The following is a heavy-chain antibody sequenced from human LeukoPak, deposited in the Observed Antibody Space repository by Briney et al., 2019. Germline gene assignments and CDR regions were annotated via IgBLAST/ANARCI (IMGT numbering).Heavy chain of an antibody. D-gene: IGHD3-9*01. Sequence: PSETLSLTCTVSGGSISSSSYYWGWIRQPPGKGLEWIGSIYYSGSTYYNPSLKSRVTISVDTSKNQFSLKLSSVTAADTAVYYCAREGYDILTGYCFDYWGQGTLVTVSS. CDR1: GGSISSSSYY. J-gene: IGHJ4*02. CDR2: IYYSGST. CDR3: AREGYDILTGYCFDY. V-gene: IGHV4-39*07.